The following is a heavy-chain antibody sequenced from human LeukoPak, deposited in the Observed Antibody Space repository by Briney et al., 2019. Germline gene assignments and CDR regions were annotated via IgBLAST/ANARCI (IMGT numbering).Heavy chain of an antibody. CDR2: IIPIFGTA. J-gene: IGHJ4*02. V-gene: IGHV1-69*13. D-gene: IGHD1-14*01. CDR1: GGTFSSYG. CDR3: ARDRPSVSSGAPYHFDY. Sequence: SVKVSCKASGGTFSSYGISWVRQAPGQGLEWMGGIIPIFGTANYAQRFQGRVTITADESTSIAYMELSSLRSEDTAVYYCARDRPSVSSGAPYHFDYWGQGTLVTVSS.